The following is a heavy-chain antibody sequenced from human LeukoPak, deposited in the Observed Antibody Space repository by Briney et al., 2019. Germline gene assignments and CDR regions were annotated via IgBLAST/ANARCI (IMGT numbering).Heavy chain of an antibody. Sequence: GESLKISCKGSGYSFTSYWISWVRQMPGKGLEWMGRIDPSDSYTNYSPSFQGHVTISADKSISTAYLQWSSLKASDTAMYYCAIHRDGGNSSHDFDYRGQGTLVTVSS. CDR2: IDPSDSYT. CDR3: AIHRDGGNSSHDFDY. V-gene: IGHV5-10-1*01. J-gene: IGHJ4*02. D-gene: IGHD4-23*01. CDR1: GYSFTSYW.